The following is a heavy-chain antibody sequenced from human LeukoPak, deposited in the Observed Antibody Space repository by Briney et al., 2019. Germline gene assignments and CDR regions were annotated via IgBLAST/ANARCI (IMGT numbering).Heavy chain of an antibody. CDR3: AREEYSAFDI. CDR2: IYYSGST. J-gene: IGHJ3*02. D-gene: IGHD2/OR15-2a*01. V-gene: IGHV4-59*01. Sequence: PSETLSLTCTVSGGSISSYYWSWIRQPPGKGLEWIGYIYYSGSTNYNPSLKSRVTISVDTSKNQFSLKLSSVTAADTAVYYCAREEYSAFDIWGQGTMVTVSS. CDR1: GGSISSYY.